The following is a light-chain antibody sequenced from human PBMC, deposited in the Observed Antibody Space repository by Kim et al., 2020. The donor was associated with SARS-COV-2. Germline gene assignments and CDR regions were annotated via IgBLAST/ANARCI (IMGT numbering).Light chain of an antibody. CDR1: SSDVSGYNY. Sequence: QSALTQPASVSGSPGQSITISCTGTSSDVSGYNYVSWYQQHPGKAPKLMIYDVSKRPSGVSNRFSGSKSGNTASLTISGLQDEDEADYYCSSYTSYSTYVFGTGTKVTVL. CDR2: DVS. J-gene: IGLJ1*01. V-gene: IGLV2-14*01. CDR3: SSYTSYSTYV.